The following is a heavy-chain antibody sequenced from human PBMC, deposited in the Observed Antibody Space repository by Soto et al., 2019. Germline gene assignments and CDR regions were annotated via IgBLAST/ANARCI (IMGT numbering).Heavy chain of an antibody. V-gene: IGHV3-23*01. CDR1: GFTFSSYA. CDR2: ISGSGGST. J-gene: IGHJ5*02. CDR3: ATDIGGIAVRSWFDP. D-gene: IGHD6-19*01. Sequence: GGSLRLSCAASGFTFSSYAMSWVRQAPGKGLEWVSAISGSGGSTYYADSVKGRFTISRDNSKNTLYLQMNSLRAEDTAVYYCATDIGGIAVRSWFDPWGQGTLVTVSS.